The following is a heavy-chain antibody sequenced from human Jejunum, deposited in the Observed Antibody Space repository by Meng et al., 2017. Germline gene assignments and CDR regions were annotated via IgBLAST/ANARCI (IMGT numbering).Heavy chain of an antibody. CDR2: SNYSETT. CDR3: AREYHSSGDH. Sequence: QLQVAGSGPRLGKPSETFSPACAVLGSSVTISKYRWGWVSQLPGKGLDCIGSSNYSETTYYNPCLSSRINISVDTARKQFSLKLTSVTAADTAVNYCAREYHSSGDHWGHGT. V-gene: IGHV4-39*07. J-gene: IGHJ6*01. CDR1: GSSVTISKYR. D-gene: IGHD3-10*01.